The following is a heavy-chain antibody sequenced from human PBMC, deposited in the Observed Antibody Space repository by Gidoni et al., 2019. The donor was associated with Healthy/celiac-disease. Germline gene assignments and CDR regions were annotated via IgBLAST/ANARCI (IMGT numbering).Heavy chain of an antibody. J-gene: IGHJ4*02. CDR1: GFTFSSYA. CDR3: AKVGWGSSSWYGDFDY. D-gene: IGHD6-13*01. CDR2: ISGSGGRT. Sequence: EVQLLESGGGLVQPGGSLRLSCAASGFTFSSYAMSWVRQAPGKGLEWVSAISGSGGRTYYADSVKGRFTISRDNSKNTLYLQMNSLRAEDTAVYYCAKVGWGSSSWYGDFDYWGQGTLVTVSS. V-gene: IGHV3-23*01.